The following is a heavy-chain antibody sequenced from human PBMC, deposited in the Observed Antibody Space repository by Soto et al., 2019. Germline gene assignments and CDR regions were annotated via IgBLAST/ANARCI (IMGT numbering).Heavy chain of an antibody. CDR3: ARESRYYDSNGYPDY. V-gene: IGHV1-18*01. CDR1: GYTFINYD. CDR2: ISPYSGDT. Sequence: ASVKVSCKTSGYTFINYDLTWVRQAPGQGLEWMGWISPYSGDTNYAHKLQGRVTLTTDTSTGTAYMELRSLRSDDTAVYFCARESRYYDSNGYPDYWGQGTLVTVSS. D-gene: IGHD3-22*01. J-gene: IGHJ4*02.